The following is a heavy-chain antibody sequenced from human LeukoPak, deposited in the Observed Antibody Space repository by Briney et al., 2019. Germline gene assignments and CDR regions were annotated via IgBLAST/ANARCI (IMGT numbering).Heavy chain of an antibody. J-gene: IGHJ4*02. V-gene: IGHV1-18*01. Sequence: GASVKVSCKASGYTFTSYGISWVRQAPGQGLEWMGWISAYNGNTNYAQKLQGRVTMTTDTSTSTAYMELRSLRSDDTAVYYCARVGRGITTYGSGSYYNDYWGQGTLVTVSS. CDR3: ARVGRGITTYGSGSYYNDY. CDR1: GYTFTSYG. D-gene: IGHD3-10*01. CDR2: ISAYNGNT.